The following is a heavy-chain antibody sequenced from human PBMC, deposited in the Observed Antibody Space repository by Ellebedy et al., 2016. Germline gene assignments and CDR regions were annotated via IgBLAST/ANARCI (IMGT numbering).Heavy chain of an antibody. D-gene: IGHD5-18*01. CDR1: GFTFSNAW. Sequence: GESLKISCAASGFTFSNAWMNWVRQAPGEGLEWVGRIKSKTDGGAADYAAPVKGRFTISRPDSKNTLYLQMNSLKTEDTAVYFCTTVYRYNYDSVWGQGTLVTVSS. CDR2: IKSKTDGGAA. V-gene: IGHV3-15*01. J-gene: IGHJ4*02. CDR3: TTVYRYNYDSV.